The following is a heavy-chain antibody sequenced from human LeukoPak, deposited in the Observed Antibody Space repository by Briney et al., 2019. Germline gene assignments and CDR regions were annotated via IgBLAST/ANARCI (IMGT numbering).Heavy chain of an antibody. CDR3: AKDVRGGFYFLGAFHI. V-gene: IGHV3-30*18. J-gene: IGHJ3*02. CDR2: ISFDGSKK. Sequence: GGSLRLSCAASGFTFSSYGMHWVRQAPGKGLEWVAVISFDGSKKYYADSVKGRFTISRDNSKNTLYLQMNSLRAEDTAVYYCAKDVRGGFYFLGAFHIWGQGIMVTVSS. D-gene: IGHD2/OR15-2a*01. CDR1: GFTFSSYG.